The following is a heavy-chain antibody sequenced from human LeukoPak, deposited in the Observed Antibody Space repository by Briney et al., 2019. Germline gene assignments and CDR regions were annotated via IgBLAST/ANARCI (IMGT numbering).Heavy chain of an antibody. CDR2: ISGSGGST. CDR3: AKTTVTTFYYYYYMDV. Sequence: GGSLRLSCAASGFTFSSYGMSWVRQAPGKGLGWVSAISGSGGSTYYADSVKGRFTISRDNSKNTLYLQMNSLRAEDTAVYYCAKTTVTTFYYYYYMDVWGKGTTVTISS. CDR1: GFTFSSYG. V-gene: IGHV3-23*01. D-gene: IGHD4-17*01. J-gene: IGHJ6*03.